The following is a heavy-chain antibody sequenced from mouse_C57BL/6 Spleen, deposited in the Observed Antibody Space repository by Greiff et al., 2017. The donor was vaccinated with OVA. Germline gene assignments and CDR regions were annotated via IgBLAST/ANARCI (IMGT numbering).Heavy chain of an antibody. CDR2: IYPGDGDT. V-gene: IGHV1-80*01. D-gene: IGHD2-4*01. J-gene: IGHJ2*01. Sequence: LQESGAELVKPGASVKISCKASGYAFSSYWMNWVKQRPGKGLEWIGQIYPGDGDTNYNGKFKGKATLTADKSSSTAYMQLSSLTSEDSAVYFCARRDYDYFDYWGQGTTLTVSS. CDR1: GYAFSSYW. CDR3: ARRDYDYFDY.